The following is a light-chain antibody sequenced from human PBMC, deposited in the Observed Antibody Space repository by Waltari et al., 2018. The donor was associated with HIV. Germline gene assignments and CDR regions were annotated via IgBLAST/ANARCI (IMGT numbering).Light chain of an antibody. CDR3: AAWDASLHVV. CDR2: RNH. CDR1: SSNIGTHT. V-gene: IGLV1-44*01. Sequence: QSVLTQPPSASGTLGQGVTTSCFGSSSNIGTHTVNWYQHLPGAAPKLIIFRNHQRPSGVPDRFSGSQSGTSAFLTITGLLPGDEATYYCAAWDASLHVVFGGGTQLTVL. J-gene: IGLJ2*01.